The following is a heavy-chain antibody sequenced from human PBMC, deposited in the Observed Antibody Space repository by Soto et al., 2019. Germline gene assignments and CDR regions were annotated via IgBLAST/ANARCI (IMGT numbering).Heavy chain of an antibody. CDR3: ARYIPGVRYYGMDV. J-gene: IGHJ6*02. V-gene: IGHV3-23*01. Sequence: GGALRLSCAPSGFAFRSYAMKWVRPAPGKGLEWVSLIGESGTPTYYADSVKGRFTISRDNSGNTLFLEMYSLRAEDTAVYYCARYIPGVRYYGMDVWGQGTTVTVSS. D-gene: IGHD2-2*01. CDR2: IGESGTPT. CDR1: GFAFRSYA.